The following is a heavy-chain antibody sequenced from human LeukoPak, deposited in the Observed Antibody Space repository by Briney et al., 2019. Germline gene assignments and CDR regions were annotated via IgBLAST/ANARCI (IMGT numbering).Heavy chain of an antibody. J-gene: IGHJ3*02. Sequence: TGGSLRLSCAASGFTFSGYSMNWVRQAPGKGLEWVSYISSSSNTIYYADSVKGRFTISRDNAKNSLYLQMNSLRAEDTAVYYCASGRDDFWSDYYSRRNSEPDDAFDIWGQGTMVTVSS. D-gene: IGHD3-3*01. CDR2: ISSSSNTI. V-gene: IGHV3-48*01. CDR3: ASGRDDFWSDYYSRRNSEPDDAFDI. CDR1: GFTFSGYS.